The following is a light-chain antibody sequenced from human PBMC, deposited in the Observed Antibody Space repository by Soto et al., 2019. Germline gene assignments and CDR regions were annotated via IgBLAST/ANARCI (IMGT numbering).Light chain of an antibody. CDR2: DVS. Sequence: QSALTQPRSVSGSPGQSVTISCTETSSDVGGYNYVSWYQQHPGKAPKLMIYDVSKRPSGVPARLSGPKSGNPPSLPISGLQAQHEPHYYCCSYAARYPVVVFGRGTTLTVL. CDR3: CSYAARYPVVV. V-gene: IGLV2-11*01. CDR1: SSDVGGYNY. J-gene: IGLJ2*01.